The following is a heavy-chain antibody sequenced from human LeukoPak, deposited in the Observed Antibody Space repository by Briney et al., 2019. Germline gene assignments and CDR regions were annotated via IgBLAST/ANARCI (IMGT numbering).Heavy chain of an antibody. CDR2: IYASGST. J-gene: IGHJ4*02. D-gene: IGHD4-17*01. CDR1: GGSISSYY. V-gene: IGHV4-4*07. Sequence: SETLSLTCTVSGGSISSYYWSWLRQPAGKGLEWIGRIYASGSTNANPSLSSRVTMSVATSQNQFSLRLTSVTAADRAVYYCARGYGDIEYWGQGSLVTVSS. CDR3: ARGYGDIEY.